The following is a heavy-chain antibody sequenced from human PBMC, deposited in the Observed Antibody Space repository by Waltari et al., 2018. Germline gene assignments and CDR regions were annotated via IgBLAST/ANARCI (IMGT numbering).Heavy chain of an antibody. CDR3: TTDPLGP. J-gene: IGHJ5*02. CDR2: IKSQSDGGTR. Sequence: EVQFVESGGGLVKPGGSLRLSCTASGFTFRNSWMSWVRQAPGKGPEWVGRIKSQSDGGTRDYAAHVKGRVSISREDSKNLMFLQMNSLTIEDTAVYYCTTDPLGPWGQGTLVTVSS. V-gene: IGHV3-15*01. CDR1: GFTFRNSW.